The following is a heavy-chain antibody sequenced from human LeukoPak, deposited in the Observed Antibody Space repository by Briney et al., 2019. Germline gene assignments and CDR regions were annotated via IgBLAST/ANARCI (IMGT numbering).Heavy chain of an antibody. V-gene: IGHV1-2*02. J-gene: IGHJ4*02. CDR2: INPNSGGT. D-gene: IGHD2-2*01. CDR1: GYAFSAYY. CDR3: ARDGLLGYCSSTSWYGISDS. Sequence: ASVKVSCKASGYAFSAYYMHWVRQAPGQGLEWMGWINPNSGGTNYAQKFQGRVTMTRDTSISTAYMELSRLRADDTVVYYCARDGLLGYCSSTSWYGISDSWGQGTLVTVSS.